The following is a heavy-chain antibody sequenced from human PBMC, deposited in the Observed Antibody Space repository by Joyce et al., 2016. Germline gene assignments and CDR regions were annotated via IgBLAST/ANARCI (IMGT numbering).Heavy chain of an antibody. CDR2: GNDNCDRT. CDR1: GFFFGDFA. Sequence: EVQLLESGGTLAQPGGSLRLSCSVSGFFFGDFAMTWVGQAPGKGLKWVSGGNDNCDRTHYADSVKGRFTISRDNSNNTLFLQMNSLRVDDTAIYYCARAPKSCTGDVCSNNWFDPWGQGTLVTVSS. J-gene: IGHJ5*02. V-gene: IGHV3-23*01. CDR3: ARAPKSCTGDVCSNNWFDP. D-gene: IGHD2-8*02.